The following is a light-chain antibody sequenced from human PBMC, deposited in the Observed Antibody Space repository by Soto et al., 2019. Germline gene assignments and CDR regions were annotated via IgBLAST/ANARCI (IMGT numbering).Light chain of an antibody. CDR2: GAS. V-gene: IGKV3-15*01. CDR1: QSVSLS. Sequence: IVLTQSPATLSVSLGDSATLSCRASQSVSLSLAWYQMRPGQPPRLLIYGASTRATDIPARLSGSGSGTGFTLTISSLQSVDFAVYFCQQYHIWPSWTFGQGTKVDIK. CDR3: QQYHIWPSWT. J-gene: IGKJ1*01.